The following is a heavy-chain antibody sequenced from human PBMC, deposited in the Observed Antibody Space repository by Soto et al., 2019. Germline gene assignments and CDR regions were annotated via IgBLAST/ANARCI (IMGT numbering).Heavy chain of an antibody. CDR3: ARDSVYYDSSGYDY. J-gene: IGHJ4*02. V-gene: IGHV3-7*01. Sequence: TGGSLRLSCAASGFTFSSYWMSWVRQAPGKGLEWVANIKQDGSEKYYVDSVKGRFTISRDNAKNSLYLQMNGLRAEDTAVYYCARDSVYYDSSGYDYWGQGTLVTVSS. D-gene: IGHD3-22*01. CDR1: GFTFSSYW. CDR2: IKQDGSEK.